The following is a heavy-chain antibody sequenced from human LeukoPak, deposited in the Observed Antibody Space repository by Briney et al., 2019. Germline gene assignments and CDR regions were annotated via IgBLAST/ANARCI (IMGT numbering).Heavy chain of an antibody. D-gene: IGHD5-12*01. CDR3: ARSMDIVATTFDY. CDR2: IYHSGST. J-gene: IGHJ4*02. CDR1: GGSISSSNW. Sequence: SETLSLTCAVSGGSISSSNWWSWVRQPPGKGLEWIGEIYHSGSTNYNPSLKSRVTISVDTSKNQFSLKLSSVTAADTAVYYCARSMDIVATTFDYWGQGTLVTVSS. V-gene: IGHV4-4*02.